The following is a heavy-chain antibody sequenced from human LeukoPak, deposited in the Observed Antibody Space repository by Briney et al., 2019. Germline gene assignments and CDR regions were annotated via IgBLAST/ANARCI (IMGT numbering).Heavy chain of an antibody. D-gene: IGHD6-19*01. J-gene: IGHJ4*02. CDR1: GYIFTGYY. CDR3: ARGITLAGRGCFDF. Sequence: ASVKVSCKASGYIFTGYYIHWVRQAPGQGLEWMGWINPNSGDTYYAQNFQGRATMTRDTSISTSYMELSELRSDDTAVYHCARGITLAGRGCFDFWGQGTLVTVSS. V-gene: IGHV1-2*02. CDR2: INPNSGDT.